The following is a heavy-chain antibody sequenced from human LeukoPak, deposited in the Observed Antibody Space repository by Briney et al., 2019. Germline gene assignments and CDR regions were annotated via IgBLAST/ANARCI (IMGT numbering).Heavy chain of an antibody. J-gene: IGHJ4*02. CDR2: INPNSGGT. Sequence: ASVKVSCKASGYTFIGYYMHWVRQAPGQGLEWMGWINPNSGGTNYTQKFQGRVTMTRDTSITTVYMELSRLRSDDTAVYYCARGRRYYDSSGYQGDYWGQGTLVTVSS. CDR3: ARGRRYYDSSGYQGDY. V-gene: IGHV1-2*02. CDR1: GYTFIGYY. D-gene: IGHD3-22*01.